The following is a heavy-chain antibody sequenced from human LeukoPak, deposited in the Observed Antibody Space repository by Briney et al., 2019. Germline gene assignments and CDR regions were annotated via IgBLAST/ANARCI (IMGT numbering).Heavy chain of an antibody. CDR3: ARAIRNSSSSFDY. Sequence: GGSLRLSCAASGFTVNNNYMIWVRQAPGKGLEWVSSISSSSSYIYYADSVKGRFTISRDNAKNSLYLQMNSLRAEDTAVYYCARAIRNSSSSFDYWGQGTLVTVSS. D-gene: IGHD6-6*01. V-gene: IGHV3-21*01. CDR1: GFTVNNNY. J-gene: IGHJ4*02. CDR2: ISSSSSYI.